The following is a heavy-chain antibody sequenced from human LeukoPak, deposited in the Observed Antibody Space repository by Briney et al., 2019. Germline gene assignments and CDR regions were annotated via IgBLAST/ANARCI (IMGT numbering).Heavy chain of an antibody. V-gene: IGHV4-4*09. Sequence: SETLSLTCTVSGGSISSYYWSWIRQPPEKGLEWIGYIYTSGSTNYNPSLKSRVTISVDTSKNQFSLKLSSVTAADTAVYYCARHEYSSSPYYYYYMDVWGKGTTVTVSS. CDR2: IYTSGST. D-gene: IGHD6-6*01. CDR3: ARHEYSSSPYYYYYMDV. CDR1: GGSISSYY. J-gene: IGHJ6*03.